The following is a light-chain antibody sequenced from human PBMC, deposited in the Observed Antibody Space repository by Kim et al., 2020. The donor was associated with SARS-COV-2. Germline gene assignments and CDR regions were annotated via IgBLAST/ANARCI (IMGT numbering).Light chain of an antibody. CDR1: SYHTGAGND. Sequence: QRGTSSCTGRSYHTGAGNDVHWDQQLPGPAPKPLIDGNSKRPPGVPDRFSGSKSGASASLAITGLQAEDEADYYCQSYDSSLSGSVFGGGTQLTVL. CDR3: QSYDSSLSGSV. J-gene: IGLJ3*02. CDR2: GNS. V-gene: IGLV1-40*03.